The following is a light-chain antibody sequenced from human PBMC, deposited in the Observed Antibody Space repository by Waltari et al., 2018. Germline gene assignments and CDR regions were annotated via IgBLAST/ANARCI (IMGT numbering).Light chain of an antibody. J-gene: IGLJ2*01. V-gene: IGLV1-44*01. Sequence: QSVLTQPPSASGTPGQRVTIYCSGSNSNIGSFTVNWYQHLPGTTPKLLIYSNDQRPSGVPDLFSGSKSGTSASLAITGLHSEDEADYYCASWDDSLNGLIFGAGTKLTVL. CDR3: ASWDDSLNGLI. CDR2: SND. CDR1: NSNIGSFT.